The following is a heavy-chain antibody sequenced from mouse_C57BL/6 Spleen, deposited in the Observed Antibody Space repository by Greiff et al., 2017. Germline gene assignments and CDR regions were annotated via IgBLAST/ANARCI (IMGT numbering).Heavy chain of an antibody. V-gene: IGHV1-15*01. CDR3: TNPPWFAY. CDR1: GYTFTDYE. Sequence: QVQLKESGAELVRPGASVTLSCKASGYTFTDYEMHWVKQTPVHGLEWIGAIDPETGGTAYNQKFKGKAILTADKSSSTAYMELRSLTSEDSAVYYCTNPPWFAYWGQGTLVTVSA. J-gene: IGHJ3*01. CDR2: IDPETGGT.